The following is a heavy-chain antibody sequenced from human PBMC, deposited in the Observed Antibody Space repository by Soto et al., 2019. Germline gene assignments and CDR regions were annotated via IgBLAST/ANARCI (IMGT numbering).Heavy chain of an antibody. Sequence: QVQLQQWGAGLLKPSETLSLTCAVYGGSFSGYYWSWIRQPPGKGLEWIGETNHSGSTNYNPSLKSRVTISVDTSKNQFSLKLSSVTAADTAVYYCARGDPRSSWKNDYWGQGTLVTVSS. J-gene: IGHJ4*02. CDR3: ARGDPRSSWKNDY. CDR1: GGSFSGYY. D-gene: IGHD6-13*01. V-gene: IGHV4-34*01. CDR2: TNHSGST.